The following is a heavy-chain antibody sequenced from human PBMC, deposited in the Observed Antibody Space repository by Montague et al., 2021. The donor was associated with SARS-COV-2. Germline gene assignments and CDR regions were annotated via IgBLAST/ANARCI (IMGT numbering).Heavy chain of an antibody. CDR3: AHKTGLRYFDWSFQTNPTGGYFDL. J-gene: IGHJ2*01. D-gene: IGHD3-9*01. Sequence: PALVKPTQTLTLTCTFSGFSLSTSGVGVGWIRQPPGKALEWLALIYWDDDKRYSPSLKSRLTITKDTSKNQVVLTMTNMDPVDTATYYCAHKTGLRYFDWSFQTNPTGGYFDLWGRGTLVTVSS. CDR1: GFSLSTSGVG. V-gene: IGHV2-5*02. CDR2: IYWDDDK.